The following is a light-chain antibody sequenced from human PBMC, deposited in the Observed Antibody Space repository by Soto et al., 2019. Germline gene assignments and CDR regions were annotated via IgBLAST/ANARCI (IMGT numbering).Light chain of an antibody. CDR3: SSYTSSSTLFYV. J-gene: IGLJ1*01. CDR2: DVR. V-gene: IGLV2-14*01. CDR1: SSDVGGYNY. Sequence: QSVLTQPASVSGSPGQSITISCTGTSSDVGGYNYVSWYQQHPGKAPKLMIYDVRNRPSGVSNRFSGSKSGNTASLTISGLQAEDEADYYCSSYTSSSTLFYVFGTGTKVTVL.